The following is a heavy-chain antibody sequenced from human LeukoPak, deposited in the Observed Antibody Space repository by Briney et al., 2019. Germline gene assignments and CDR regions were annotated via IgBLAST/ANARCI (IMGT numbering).Heavy chain of an antibody. V-gene: IGHV3-23*01. CDR1: GFTFSSYA. CDR2: ISNNGVNR. Sequence: GGTLRLSCAASGFTFSSYALNWVRQAPRKGLEWVSGISNNGVNRNYAGSVKGRFTISRDNSKHTLYLQMNSLRAEDTAVYYCAKGEFGRGWPNWGQGTLVTVLS. J-gene: IGHJ4*02. CDR3: AKGEFGRGWPN. D-gene: IGHD6-19*01.